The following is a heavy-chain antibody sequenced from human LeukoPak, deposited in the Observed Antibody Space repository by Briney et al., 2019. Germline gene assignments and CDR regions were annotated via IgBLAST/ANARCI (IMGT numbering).Heavy chain of an antibody. J-gene: IGHJ6*03. V-gene: IGHV4-39*07. D-gene: IGHD3-16*01. CDR3: ARDKYVAAYYYYMDV. CDR2: IYYSGST. Sequence: PSETLSLTCTVSGGSISSSSYYWGWIRQPPGKGLEWIGSIYYSGSTYCNPSLKSRVTISVDTPKNQFSLKLSSVTAADTAVYFCARDKYVAAYYYYMDVWGKGTTVTVSS. CDR1: GGSISSSSYY.